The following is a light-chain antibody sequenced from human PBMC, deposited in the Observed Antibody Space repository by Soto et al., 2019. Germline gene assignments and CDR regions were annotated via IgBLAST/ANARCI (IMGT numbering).Light chain of an antibody. CDR3: QQRSNWLLT. V-gene: IGKV3-11*01. CDR2: DAS. CDR1: QSVSSY. J-gene: IGKJ4*01. Sequence: EIVLTQSPATLSLSPGERATLSCRASQSVSSYLAWYQQKPGQAPRLLIYDASNRATGIPARFSGSGSGTDFTLTISSLEPEAFAVYYWQQRSNWLLTFGGGTKVEIK.